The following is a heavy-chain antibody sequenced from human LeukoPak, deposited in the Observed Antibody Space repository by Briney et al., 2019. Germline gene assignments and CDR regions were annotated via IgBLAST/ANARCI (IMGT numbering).Heavy chain of an antibody. J-gene: IGHJ6*03. D-gene: IGHD6-13*01. V-gene: IGHV4-4*07. CDR3: ARDSSSWAHPYYYYYYYMDV. Sequence: PSETLSLTCTVSGGSISSYYWSWIRQPAGKGLEWIGRIYTSGSTNYNPSLKSRVTMSVDTSKNQFSLKLSSVTAADTAVYYCARDSSSWAHPYYYYYYYMDVWGKGTTVTVSS. CDR2: IYTSGST. CDR1: GGSISSYY.